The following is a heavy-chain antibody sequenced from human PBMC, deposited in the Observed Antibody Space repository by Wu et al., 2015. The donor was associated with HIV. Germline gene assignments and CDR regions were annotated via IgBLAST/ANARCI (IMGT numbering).Heavy chain of an antibody. CDR1: GGTFSSYA. CDR2: IIPIFGTA. V-gene: IGHV1-69*12. D-gene: IGHD2-2*01. J-gene: IGHJ4*02. Sequence: QVQLVQSGAEVKKPGSSVKVSCKASGGTFSSYAISWVRQAPGQGLEWMGGIIPIFGTANYAQKFQGRVTITADESTSTAYMELSSLRSEDTAVYYCAEGGYCSSTSCYRLDYFDYWGQGTLVTVSS. CDR3: AEGGYCSSTSCYRLDYFDY.